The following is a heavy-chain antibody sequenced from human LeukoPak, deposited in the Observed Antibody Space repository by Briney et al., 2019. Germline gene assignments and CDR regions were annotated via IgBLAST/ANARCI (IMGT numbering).Heavy chain of an antibody. V-gene: IGHV3-64*01. CDR2: ISSNGATT. CDR3: ARSPGTRMGWFDP. J-gene: IGHJ5*02. CDR1: GFTFSSYA. D-gene: IGHD2-2*01. Sequence: GGSLRLSCAASGFTFSSYAMHWVRQAPGKGLEYVSAISSNGATTYYANSVKDRFTISRDNSKNTLYLQMGSLRAEDMAVYYCARSPGTRMGWFDPWGQGTLVTVSS.